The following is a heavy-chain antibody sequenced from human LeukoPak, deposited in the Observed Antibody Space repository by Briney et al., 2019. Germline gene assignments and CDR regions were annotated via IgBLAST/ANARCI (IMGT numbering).Heavy chain of an antibody. Sequence: ASVKVSCKASGYTFTSYGISWVRQAPGQGLEWMGWISAYNGNTNYAQKLQGRVTMTRDKSTRTAYMELRDLTVDDTAIYYCATQWELRHWGQGTLVTVSS. CDR2: ISAYNGNT. J-gene: IGHJ4*02. CDR1: GYTFTSYG. V-gene: IGHV1-18*01. CDR3: ATQWELRH. D-gene: IGHD1-26*01.